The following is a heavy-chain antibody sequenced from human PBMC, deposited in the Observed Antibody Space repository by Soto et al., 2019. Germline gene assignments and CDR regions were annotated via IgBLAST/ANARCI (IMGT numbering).Heavy chain of an antibody. Sequence: PGGSLRLSCAASGFTFSGYAMSWVRQAPGKGLEWVSAISGSGGSTYYADSVKGRFTISRDNSKNTLYLQMNSLRAEDTAVYYCAKYVWGITILAGIDVRCQGTAVTVSS. CDR1: GFTFSGYA. J-gene: IGHJ6*02. CDR2: ISGSGGST. V-gene: IGHV3-23*01. D-gene: IGHD3-9*01. CDR3: AKYVWGITILAGIDV.